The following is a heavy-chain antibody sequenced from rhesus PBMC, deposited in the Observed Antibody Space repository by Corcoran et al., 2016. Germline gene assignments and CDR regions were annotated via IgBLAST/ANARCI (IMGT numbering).Heavy chain of an antibody. J-gene: IGHJ4*01. V-gene: IGHV3-184*01. CDR1: GFTFSDHY. CDR2: NRSKAYGRTA. Sequence: EVQLVASGGGLVQPGGSLRLSCAASGFTFSDHYMYWFRQAPGNGREWVGLNRSKAYGRTAENRASVKGRVTISRDDSKSIDYLQMNSLRAEDTAVYYCARPLYSNYYFDYWGQGVLVTVSS. D-gene: IGHD4-23*01. CDR3: ARPLYSNYYFDY.